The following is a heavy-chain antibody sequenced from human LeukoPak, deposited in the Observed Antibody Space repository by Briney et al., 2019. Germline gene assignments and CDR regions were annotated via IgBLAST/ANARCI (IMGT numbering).Heavy chain of an antibody. CDR2: IHSSGST. V-gene: IGHV4-59*01. CDR1: GGSISGYY. D-gene: IGHD6-19*01. Sequence: PSETLSLTCTVSGGSISGYYWTWIRQPPGKGLEWIGYIHSSGSTNYTPSLTSRVTMSIDTSKNQFSLMLSSVTAADTAVYYCARGVGSGWSDYWGQGTLVTVSS. CDR3: ARGVGSGWSDY. J-gene: IGHJ4*02.